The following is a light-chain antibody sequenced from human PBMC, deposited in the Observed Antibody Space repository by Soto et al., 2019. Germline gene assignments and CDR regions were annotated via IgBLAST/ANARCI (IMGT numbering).Light chain of an antibody. CDR1: QSIRSY. J-gene: IGKJ4*01. Sequence: DIQMTQSPSSLSASVGDRVTITCRASQSIRSYLNWYQQKPGKAPKLLIYAASNLQSGVPSRFSGSGSGTDFTLTISRLQPEDFATYYCQQRYNTPLTFGGGTKVEIK. CDR2: AAS. V-gene: IGKV1-39*01. CDR3: QQRYNTPLT.